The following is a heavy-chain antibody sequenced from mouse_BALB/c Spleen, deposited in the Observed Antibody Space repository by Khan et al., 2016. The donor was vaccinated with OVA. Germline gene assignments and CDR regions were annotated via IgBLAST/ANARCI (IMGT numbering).Heavy chain of an antibody. D-gene: IGHD1-1*01. Sequence: VQLVESGAELAKPGASVKMSCKASGYTFINYWILWVKQRPGQGLEWIGYINPSTGYTEYNQNFKDKATLTADKSSSTAYMQLSSLTSEDSAVYYCARRGLRWDFDYWGQGTTLTVSP. CDR3: ARRGLRWDFDY. CDR2: INPSTGYT. CDR1: GYTFINYW. V-gene: IGHV1-7*01. J-gene: IGHJ2*01.